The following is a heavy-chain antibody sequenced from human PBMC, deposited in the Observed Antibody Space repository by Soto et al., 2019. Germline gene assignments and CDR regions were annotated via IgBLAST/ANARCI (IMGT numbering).Heavy chain of an antibody. CDR2: INAGNGNT. Sequence: ASVKVSCKASGYTFASYAMHWVRQAPGQRLEWMGWINAGNGNTKYSQKFQGRVTITRDTSASTAYMELSSLRIEDTAVYYCTSLVGSSWAPPEYWGQGTLVTVSS. J-gene: IGHJ4*02. D-gene: IGHD6-13*01. CDR1: GYTFASYA. CDR3: TSLVGSSWAPPEY. V-gene: IGHV1-3*01.